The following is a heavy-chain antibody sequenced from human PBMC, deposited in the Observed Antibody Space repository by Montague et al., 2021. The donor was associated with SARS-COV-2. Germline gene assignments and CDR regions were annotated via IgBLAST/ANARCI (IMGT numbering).Heavy chain of an antibody. CDR1: GGSFSGYY. J-gene: IGHJ6*04. CDR3: TREGDQVLWSYYYYYGMDV. CDR2: INHSGST. V-gene: IGHV4-34*01. Sequence: SETLSLTCAVPGGSFSGYYWSWIRQPPGKGLEWIGEINHSGSTNYNPSLKSRVTISVDTSKNQFSLKLSSVTAADTAVYYCTREGDQVLWSYYYYYGMDVWGKGTTVTVSS. D-gene: IGHD2-2*01.